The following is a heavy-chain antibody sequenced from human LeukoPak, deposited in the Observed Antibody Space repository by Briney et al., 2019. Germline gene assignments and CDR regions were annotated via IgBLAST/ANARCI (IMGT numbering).Heavy chain of an antibody. D-gene: IGHD2-15*01. CDR2: IFGSGGSA. Sequence: PGGSLRLSCAASGFTFGSYAMYWVRQAPGKGLEWVSGIFGSGGSAHYADSVKGRFTISRDNSKNTVYLQMDGLRVEDTAIYYRAKTTTGYSSGRYPAWPIDYWGQGTLVTVSS. CDR3: AKTTTGYSSGRYPAWPIDY. J-gene: IGHJ4*02. CDR1: GFTFGSYA. V-gene: IGHV3-23*01.